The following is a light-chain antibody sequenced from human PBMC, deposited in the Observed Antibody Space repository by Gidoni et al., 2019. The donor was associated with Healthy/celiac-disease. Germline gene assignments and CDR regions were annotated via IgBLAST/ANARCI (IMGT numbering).Light chain of an antibody. CDR1: QSVSSN. Sequence: EIVMTQSPATLSVSPGERATLSCRASQSVSSNLAWYQQKPGQAPRLLIYGASTRATGIPARFSGSASGTEFTLTISSLQSEDFAVYYCQQYNNWPPWTFXQXTKVEIK. CDR3: QQYNNWPPWT. J-gene: IGKJ1*01. V-gene: IGKV3-15*01. CDR2: GAS.